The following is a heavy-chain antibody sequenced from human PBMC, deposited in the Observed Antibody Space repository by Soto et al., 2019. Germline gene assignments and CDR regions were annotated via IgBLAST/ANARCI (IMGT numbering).Heavy chain of an antibody. CDR2: INAGNGNT. CDR1: GYTFTNYA. J-gene: IGHJ4*02. Sequence: ASVKVSCKASGYTFTNYAMHWVRQAPGQRLEWMGWINAGNGNTMYSQKFQDRITITTDTSASTVYMELSSLRSDDTAVYYCARYSPVLRPFDYWGQGTLVTVSS. CDR3: ARYSPVLRPFDY. D-gene: IGHD5-18*01. V-gene: IGHV1-3*01.